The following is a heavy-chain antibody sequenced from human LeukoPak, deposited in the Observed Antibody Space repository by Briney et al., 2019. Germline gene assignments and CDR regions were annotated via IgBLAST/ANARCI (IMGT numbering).Heavy chain of an antibody. V-gene: IGHV1-8*03. CDR1: GYTFTSYD. Sequence: ASVKVSCKASGYTFTSYDINWVRQATGQGLEWMGWMNPNSGNTGYAQKFQGRVTITRNTSISTAYMELSSLRSEDTAVYFCARGMFDNSGHYYYFYYALDVWGQGTTVTVSS. CDR3: ARGMFDNSGHYYYFYYALDV. J-gene: IGHJ6*02. D-gene: IGHD3-22*01. CDR2: MNPNSGNT.